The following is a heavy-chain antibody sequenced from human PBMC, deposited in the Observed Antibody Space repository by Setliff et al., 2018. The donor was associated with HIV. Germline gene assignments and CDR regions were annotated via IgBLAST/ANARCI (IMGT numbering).Heavy chain of an antibody. CDR3: ARAAYGYDSSGYFFDY. Sequence: GASVKVSCKASGGTFSSYPISWVRQAPGQGLEWMGGIIPIFGTTHYAQKFQGRVTITTDESTSTVYMELSSLRSEDTAVYYCARAAYGYDSSGYFFDYWGQGTLVTVSS. V-gene: IGHV1-69*05. CDR2: IIPIFGTT. D-gene: IGHD3-22*01. J-gene: IGHJ4*02. CDR1: GGTFSSYP.